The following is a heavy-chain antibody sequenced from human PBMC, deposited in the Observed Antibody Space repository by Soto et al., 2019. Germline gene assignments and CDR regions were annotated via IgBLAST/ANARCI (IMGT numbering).Heavy chain of an antibody. CDR2: IYHSGYT. CDR3: ARAGSYRSRGDVHV. J-gene: IGHJ6*02. V-gene: IGHV4-30-2*01. CDR1: GGSITSDLYS. Sequence: QLPLQESGSGLVKPSQTLSLTCVVSGGSITSDLYSWSWIRQPPGKGLEWIGYIYHSGYTYYNPSLKSRVTISNAMTKNHFSLSLSSVTATDTAVYYCARAGSYRSRGDVHVWGQGTTVTVSS. D-gene: IGHD6-13*01.